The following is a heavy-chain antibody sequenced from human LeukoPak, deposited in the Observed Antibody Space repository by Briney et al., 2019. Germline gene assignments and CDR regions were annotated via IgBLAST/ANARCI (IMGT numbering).Heavy chain of an antibody. CDR1: GGSISSYY. Sequence: SETLSLTCTVSGGSISSYYWSWIRQPPGKGLEWIGYIYYSGSTNYNPSLKSRVTISVDTSKNQFSLKLSSVTAAGTAVYYCAKIVGAPPPYYYYMDVWGKGTTVTVSS. CDR3: AKIVGAPPPYYYYMDV. V-gene: IGHV4-59*01. J-gene: IGHJ6*03. D-gene: IGHD1-26*01. CDR2: IYYSGST.